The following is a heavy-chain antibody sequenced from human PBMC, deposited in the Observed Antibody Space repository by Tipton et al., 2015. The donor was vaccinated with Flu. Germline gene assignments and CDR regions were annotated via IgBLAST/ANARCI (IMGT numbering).Heavy chain of an antibody. Sequence: SLRLSCAASGFTFSGYEMNWVRQAPGKGLEWVAYISSGGSNIYYADSVQGRFTISRDDAESSLFLQMNSLRVEDTAVYYCARVRGWTIDYWGQGTLVTVSS. CDR1: GFTFSGYE. D-gene: IGHD6-19*01. CDR3: ARVRGWTIDY. V-gene: IGHV3-48*03. J-gene: IGHJ4*02. CDR2: ISSGGSNI.